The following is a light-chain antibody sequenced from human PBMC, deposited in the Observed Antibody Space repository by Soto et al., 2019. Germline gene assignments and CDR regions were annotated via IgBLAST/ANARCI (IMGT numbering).Light chain of an antibody. CDR1: SGFVGRFSL. V-gene: IGLV2-23*01. Sequence: QSALAQSAAVAGSPVQSITISCTGTSGFVGRFSLISWYQQHPGNPPKVMISEGHRPPSCAPDRFSGSTSVNSTSLTISGLQADDEADYYCCLYIGATTYVFGTGTKVTVL. J-gene: IGLJ1*01. CDR3: CLYIGATTYV. CDR2: EGH.